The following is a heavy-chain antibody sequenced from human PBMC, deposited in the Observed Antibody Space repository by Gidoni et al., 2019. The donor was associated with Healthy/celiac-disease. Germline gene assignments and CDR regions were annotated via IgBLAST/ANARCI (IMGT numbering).Heavy chain of an antibody. Sequence: VELLESGGGLVQRGGSLSLSCAASRLTFSSYAISCVHPAPGKGLEWLSAISGSGGSTYYADSVKGRFTIYRDNSKNTLYLQMNSLRAEDTAVYYCAKGYYYDSSGYYPEYYYYYYGMDVWGQGTTVTVSS. CDR3: AKGYYYDSSGYYPEYYYYYYGMDV. V-gene: IGHV3-23*01. CDR1: RLTFSSYA. D-gene: IGHD3-22*01. CDR2: ISGSGGST. J-gene: IGHJ6*02.